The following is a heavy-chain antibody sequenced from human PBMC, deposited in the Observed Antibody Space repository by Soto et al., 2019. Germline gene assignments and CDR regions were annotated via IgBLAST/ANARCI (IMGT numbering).Heavy chain of an antibody. J-gene: IGHJ4*02. V-gene: IGHV4-30-2*01. CDR3: ARLVMVRGVIRGNFDY. CDR1: GGSISSGGYS. D-gene: IGHD3-10*01. CDR2: IYHSGST. Sequence: ASETLSLTCAVSGGSISSGGYSWSWIRQPPGKGLEWIGYIYHSGSTYYNPSLKSRVTISVDRSKNQFSLKLSSVTAADTAVYYCARLVMVRGVIRGNFDYWGQGTLVTVSS.